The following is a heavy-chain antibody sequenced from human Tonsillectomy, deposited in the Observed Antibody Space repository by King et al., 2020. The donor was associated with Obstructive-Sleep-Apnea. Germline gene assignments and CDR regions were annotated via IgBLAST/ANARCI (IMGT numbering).Heavy chain of an antibody. CDR3: AKARSPWTLYGRDV. V-gene: IGHV3-30*18. D-gene: IGHD1-1*01. CDR1: GFTFSSYG. CDR2: ISYDGSNK. Sequence: VQLVESGGVVVQPGRSLRLSCAASGFTFSSYGMHWVRQAPGKGLAWLDVISYDGSNKYYADSVKGRFTISRDNSKNTLYLKMHLLRAEDTAVYYCAKARSPWTLYGRDVWGQGTTVTVSS. J-gene: IGHJ6*02.